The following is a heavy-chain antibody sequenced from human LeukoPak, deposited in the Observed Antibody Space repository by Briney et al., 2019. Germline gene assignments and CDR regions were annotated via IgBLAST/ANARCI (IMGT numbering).Heavy chain of an antibody. CDR1: GFTVSTNY. Sequence: GGSLRLSCAASGFTVSTNYMSWVRQAPGKKLEWVSDIYSDGNTFYADSVKGRFTISRDNSKNTLYLQMNSLRAEDTAVYHCARYDFILISYFDLWGRGTLVTASS. D-gene: IGHD3-3*01. V-gene: IGHV3-53*01. CDR3: ARYDFILISYFDL. J-gene: IGHJ2*01. CDR2: IYSDGNT.